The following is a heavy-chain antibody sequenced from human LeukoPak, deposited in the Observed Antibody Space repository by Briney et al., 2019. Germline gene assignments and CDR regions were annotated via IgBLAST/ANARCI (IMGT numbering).Heavy chain of an antibody. Sequence: GSSVKVSCKASGGTFSIYAISWVRQAPGQGLEWMGGIIPIFGTANYAQKFQGRVTITTDESTSTAYMELSSLRSEDTAVYYCAGASMGIAGAGGGFDYWGQGTLVTVSS. CDR1: GGTFSIYA. CDR2: IIPIFGTA. CDR3: AGASMGIAGAGGGFDY. J-gene: IGHJ4*02. V-gene: IGHV1-69*05. D-gene: IGHD6-19*01.